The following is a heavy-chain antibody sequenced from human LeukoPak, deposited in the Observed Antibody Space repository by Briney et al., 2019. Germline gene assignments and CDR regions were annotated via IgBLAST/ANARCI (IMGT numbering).Heavy chain of an antibody. Sequence: ASVKVSCKASGYTFTSYGISWVRQAPGQGLEWMGIINPSGGSTTYAQKFQDRVTMTRDTSTTTVYMELSSLRSEDTAVYYCARVSGSYVYFDYWGQGTLVTVSS. J-gene: IGHJ4*02. CDR1: GYTFTSYG. CDR3: ARVSGSYVYFDY. D-gene: IGHD1-26*01. V-gene: IGHV1-46*01. CDR2: INPSGGST.